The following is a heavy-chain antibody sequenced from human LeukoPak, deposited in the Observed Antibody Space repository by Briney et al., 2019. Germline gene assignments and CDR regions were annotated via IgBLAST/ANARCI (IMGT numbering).Heavy chain of an antibody. Sequence: PGGSLRLSCAASGFTFSSYGMHWVRQAPGKGLEWVASIRYDGSNKYYADSVKGRFTISRDNSKNTLYLQMNSLRAEDTAVYYCAKDLQLSPYSSGWYASDYWGQGTLVTVSS. CDR3: AKDLQLSPYSSGWYASDY. CDR1: GFTFSSYG. V-gene: IGHV3-30*02. CDR2: IRYDGSNK. J-gene: IGHJ4*02. D-gene: IGHD6-19*01.